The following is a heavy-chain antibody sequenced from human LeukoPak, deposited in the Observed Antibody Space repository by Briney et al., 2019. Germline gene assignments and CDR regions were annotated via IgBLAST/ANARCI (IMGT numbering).Heavy chain of an antibody. V-gene: IGHV3-33*06. CDR3: AKDLGKGDLWFDP. CDR1: GFTFSSYG. D-gene: IGHD3-16*01. J-gene: IGHJ5*02. Sequence: PGRSLRLSCAASGFTFSSYGMHWVRQAPGKGLEWVAVIWYDGSNKYYADSVKGRFTISRDNSKNTLYLQTNSLRAEDTAVYYCAKDLGKGDLWFDPWGQGTLVTVSS. CDR2: IWYDGSNK.